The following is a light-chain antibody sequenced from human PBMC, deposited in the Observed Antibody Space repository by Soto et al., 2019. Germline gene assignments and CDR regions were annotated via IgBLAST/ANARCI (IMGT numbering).Light chain of an antibody. J-gene: IGKJ5*01. CDR1: QSVSSY. CDR2: ESS. Sequence: EIGLTQSPATLSLSPGERATLSCRASQSVSSYLAWYQQKPGQAPRLLIYESSNRATGIPARFSGSGSGTDFTLTISSLEPEDFAVYYCQQRRDWPITFGQGTRLAIK. CDR3: QQRRDWPIT. V-gene: IGKV3-11*01.